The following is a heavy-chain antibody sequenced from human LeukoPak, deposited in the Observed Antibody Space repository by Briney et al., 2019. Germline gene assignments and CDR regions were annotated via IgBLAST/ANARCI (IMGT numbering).Heavy chain of an antibody. V-gene: IGHV3-23*01. D-gene: IGHD5-12*01. J-gene: IGHJ4*02. CDR3: AKVKGYSAYDPIDY. Sequence: GGSLRPSCAASGFTFSSYAMSWVRQAPGKGLEWVSAIRGSGTSTYHADSVKGRFTISRDNSKNTLYLQMNSLRAEDTAVYYCAKVKGYSAYDPIDYWGQGTLVTVSS. CDR1: GFTFSSYA. CDR2: IRGSGTST.